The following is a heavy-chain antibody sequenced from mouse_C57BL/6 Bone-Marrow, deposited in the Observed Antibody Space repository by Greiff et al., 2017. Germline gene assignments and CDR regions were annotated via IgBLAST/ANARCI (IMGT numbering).Heavy chain of an antibody. Sequence: CKASGVDFSRYWMSWVRRAPGKGLEWIGEINPDSSTINYAPSLKDKFIISRDNAKNTLYLQMSKVRSEDTALYYCAVLRYSAWFAYWGQGTLVTVSA. V-gene: IGHV4-1*01. CDR1: GVDFSRYW. CDR3: AVLRYSAWFAY. J-gene: IGHJ3*01. CDR2: INPDSSTI. D-gene: IGHD1-1*01.